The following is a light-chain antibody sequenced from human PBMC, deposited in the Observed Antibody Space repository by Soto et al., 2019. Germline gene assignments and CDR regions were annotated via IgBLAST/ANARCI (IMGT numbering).Light chain of an antibody. CDR1: QSVSSN. V-gene: IGKV3-15*01. J-gene: IGKJ1*01. Sequence: DIVMTQSPATLSVSPGERATLSCRASQSVSSNLAWYQQKPGQAPRLLIYGASTRVTGIPARFSGSGSGTEFTLPIISLQSEDFAVYYCQQYHHWPPGTFGQGTKVEVK. CDR3: QQYHHWPPGT. CDR2: GAS.